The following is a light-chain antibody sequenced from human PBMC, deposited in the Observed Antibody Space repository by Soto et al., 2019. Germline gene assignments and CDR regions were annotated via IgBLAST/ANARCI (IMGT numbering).Light chain of an antibody. V-gene: IGLV2-14*01. CDR1: SXDVGAYNL. CDR2: EVT. CDR3: ASLTTTNFV. Sequence: QSVLTQPASVSGSPGQSITISCTGTSXDVGAYNLVSWYQHLPDKAPKLIISEVTNRPSGVSDRFPGSKSGNTASLTISGLQAEDEADYYCASLTTTNFVFGSGTKVTVL. J-gene: IGLJ1*01.